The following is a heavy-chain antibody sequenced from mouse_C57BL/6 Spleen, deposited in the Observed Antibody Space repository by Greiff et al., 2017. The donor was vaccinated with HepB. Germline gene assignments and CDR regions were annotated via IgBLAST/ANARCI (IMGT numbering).Heavy chain of an antibody. CDR2: INPNNGGT. D-gene: IGHD1-1*01. CDR3: ARERGFDYGSKGYYAMDY. J-gene: IGHJ4*01. CDR1: GYTFTDYN. Sequence: EVKLQQSGPELVKPGASVKMSCKASGYTFTDYNMHWVKQSHGKSLEWIGYINPNNGGTSYNQKFKGKATLTVNKSSSTAYMELRSLTSEDSAVYYCARERGFDYGSKGYYAMDYWGQGTSVTVSS. V-gene: IGHV1-22*01.